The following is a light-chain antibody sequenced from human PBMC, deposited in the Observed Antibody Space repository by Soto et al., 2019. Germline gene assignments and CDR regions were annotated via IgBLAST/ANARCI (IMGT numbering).Light chain of an antibody. CDR1: SSDVGGYNY. J-gene: IGLJ1*01. Sequence: QSALTQPASVSGSPGQSITISCTGTSSDVGGYNYVSWYQQHPGKAPKLMIYEVSNRPSGVSNRFSGSKSGNTASLTISGLQAEDEADYYCGSYTSSSTPWVFGTGTKVTVL. V-gene: IGLV2-14*01. CDR2: EVS. CDR3: GSYTSSSTPWV.